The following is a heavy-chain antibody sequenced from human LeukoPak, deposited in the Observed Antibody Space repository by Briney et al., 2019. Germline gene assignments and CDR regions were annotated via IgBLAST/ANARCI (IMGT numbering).Heavy chain of an antibody. CDR3: ARDGRSYYYGMDV. CDR1: EFTFRDYY. CDR2: ISSSSSYI. D-gene: IGHD1-14*01. V-gene: IGHV3-11*06. J-gene: IGHJ6*02. Sequence: GGSLRLSCAASEFTFRDYYMSWIRQAPGKGLEWVSYISSSSSYIYYADSVKGRFTISRDNAKNSLYLQMNSLRAEDTAVYYCARDGRSYYYGMDVWGQGTTVTVSS.